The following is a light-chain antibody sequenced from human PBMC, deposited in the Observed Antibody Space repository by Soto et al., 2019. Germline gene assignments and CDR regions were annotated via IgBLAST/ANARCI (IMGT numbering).Light chain of an antibody. V-gene: IGLV1-44*01. CDR3: AAWDDSLNGVA. Sequence: QSVLPQPPSVSGSPGLRVTISCSGSNSNIGSNPVNWYQQLPGTAPKLLIYSNHQRPSGVPDRFSGSQSGTSASLAISGLQSEDEADYYCAAWDDSLNGVAFGGGTKVTVL. J-gene: IGLJ2*01. CDR2: SNH. CDR1: NSNIGSNP.